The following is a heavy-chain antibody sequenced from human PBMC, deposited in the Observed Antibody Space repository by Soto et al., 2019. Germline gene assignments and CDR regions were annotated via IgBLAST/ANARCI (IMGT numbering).Heavy chain of an antibody. J-gene: IGHJ4*02. Sequence: SETLSLTCTVSGGSISSGGYYWSWIRQHPGKGLEWIGYIYYSGSTYYNPSLKSRVTISVDTSKNQFSLKLSSVTAADTAVYYCARSKLEDCSGGSCYGYYFDYWGQGTLVTVSS. CDR2: IYYSGST. D-gene: IGHD2-15*01. V-gene: IGHV4-31*03. CDR1: GGSISSGGYY. CDR3: ARSKLEDCSGGSCYGYYFDY.